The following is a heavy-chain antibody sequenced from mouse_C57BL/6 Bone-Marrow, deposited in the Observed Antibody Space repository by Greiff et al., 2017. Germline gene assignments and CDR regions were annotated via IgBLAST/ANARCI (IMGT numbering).Heavy chain of an antibody. CDR1: GYTFTDYY. CDR2: ISPNNGGT. D-gene: IGHD5-5*01. Sequence: EVQLQQSGPELVKPGASVKISCKASGYTFTDYYMNWVKQSHGKSLEWIGDISPNNGGTSYNQKFKGKASLTVDTSYVTAYMELRILTSEDSAVEYCARMVFYLVDYWGQGTTLTVSS. V-gene: IGHV1-26*01. CDR3: ARMVFYLVDY. J-gene: IGHJ2*01.